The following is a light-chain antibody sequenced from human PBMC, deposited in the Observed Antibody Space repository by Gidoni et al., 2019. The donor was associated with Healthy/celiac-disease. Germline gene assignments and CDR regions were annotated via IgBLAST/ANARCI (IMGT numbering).Light chain of an antibody. CDR2: GAS. CDR3: QQYGSSYLT. J-gene: IGKJ4*01. V-gene: IGKV3-20*01. Sequence: EIVLTQSPGTLSLSPGERATLSCRASQSVSSSYLVWYQQKPGQAPRLLIYGASSRATSIPDRFSGSGSGTDFTLTISRLEPEDFAVYYCQQYGSSYLTFGGGTKVEIK. CDR1: QSVSSSY.